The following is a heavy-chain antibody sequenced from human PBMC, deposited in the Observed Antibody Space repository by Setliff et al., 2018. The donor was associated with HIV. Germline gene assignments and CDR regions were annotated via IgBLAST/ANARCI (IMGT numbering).Heavy chain of an antibody. Sequence: ASVKVSCKASGYTFNSYGISWVRQAPGQGFEWMGWISAYNGDTNYVQKLQGRVTMTTDTSTRTAYMELRSLKSDDTAVYYCATGVGVGRYYYYYYMDVWGKGTTVTVSS. CDR3: ATGVGVGRYYYYYYMDV. V-gene: IGHV1-18*01. CDR2: ISAYNGDT. D-gene: IGHD3-3*01. J-gene: IGHJ6*03. CDR1: GYTFNSYG.